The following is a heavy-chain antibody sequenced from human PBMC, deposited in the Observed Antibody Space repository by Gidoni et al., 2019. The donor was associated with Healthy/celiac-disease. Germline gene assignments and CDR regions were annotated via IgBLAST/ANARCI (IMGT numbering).Heavy chain of an antibody. CDR2: INHSGST. CDR1: GGSFSGYY. CDR3: ARGSGGSYRLHYFDY. J-gene: IGHJ4*02. D-gene: IGHD1-26*01. V-gene: IGHV4-34*01. Sequence: QVQLQQWGAGLLKPSETLSLTCAVSGGSFSGYYWSWIRQPPGKGLEWIGEINHSGSTNYNPSLKSRVTISVDTSKNQFSLKLSSVTAADTAVYYCARGSGGSYRLHYFDYWGQGTLVTVSS.